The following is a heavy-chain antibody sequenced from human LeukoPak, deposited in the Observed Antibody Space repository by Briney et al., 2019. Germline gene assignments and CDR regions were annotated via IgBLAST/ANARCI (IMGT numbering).Heavy chain of an antibody. CDR2: ITSDSSSHI. Sequence: GGSLRLSCAASGFTFSNYNMNWVRQAPGKGLEWVSSITSDSSSHIYYTDSVKGRFTISRDDAKNSLFLQMNSLRVEDTAVYYCARDFPPDYWGQGTLVTVSS. V-gene: IGHV3-21*01. CDR1: GFTFSNYN. CDR3: ARDFPPDY. J-gene: IGHJ4*02.